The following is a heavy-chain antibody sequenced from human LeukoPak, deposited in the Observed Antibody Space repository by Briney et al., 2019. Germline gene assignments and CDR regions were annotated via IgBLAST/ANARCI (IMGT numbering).Heavy chain of an antibody. CDR2: IWNDGSKE. D-gene: IGHD1-1*01. J-gene: IGHJ4*02. V-gene: IGHV3-33*01. CDR3: VRDVYIERVAS. CDR1: GFTFRNYG. Sequence: GGSLRLSCAASGFTFRNYGMHWVRQPPGKGLEWVTVIWNDGSKEYYADSVKGRFTISRDNAKNTLYLQMNSLRAEDTAVYYCVRDVYIERVASWGQGALVTVSS.